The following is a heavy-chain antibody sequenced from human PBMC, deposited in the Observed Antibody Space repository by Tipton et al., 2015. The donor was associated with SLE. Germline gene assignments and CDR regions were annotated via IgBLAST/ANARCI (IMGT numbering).Heavy chain of an antibody. D-gene: IGHD2-15*01. V-gene: IGHV4-39*01. Sequence: TLSLTCTVSGGSISSSGYYWGWIRQSPGKGLEWIGSMYYSGSTYYNPSLKTRVTISEDTSKNQFSLKLSSVTAADTAVYDCVRHPVPPREIMVVVLYYFDYWGQGTLVTVSS. CDR1: GGSISSSGYY. CDR2: MYYSGST. J-gene: IGHJ4*02. CDR3: VRHPVPPREIMVVVLYYFDY.